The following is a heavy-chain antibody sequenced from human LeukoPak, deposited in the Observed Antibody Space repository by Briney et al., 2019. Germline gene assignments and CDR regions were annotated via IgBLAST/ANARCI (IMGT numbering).Heavy chain of an antibody. CDR2: IYYSGST. J-gene: IGHJ5*02. Sequence: PSETLSLTCTVSGGSISSSSYYWGWIRQPPGKGLEWIGSIYYSGSTYYNPSLKSRVTISVDTSKNQFSLKLSSVTAADTAVYYCARHLTYITVTTAWFDPWGQGTLVTVSS. D-gene: IGHD4-11*01. CDR3: ARHLTYITVTTAWFDP. V-gene: IGHV4-39*07. CDR1: GGSISSSSYY.